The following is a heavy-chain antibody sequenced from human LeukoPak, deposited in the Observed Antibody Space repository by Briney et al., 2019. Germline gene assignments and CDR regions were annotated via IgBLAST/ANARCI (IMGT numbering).Heavy chain of an antibody. Sequence: PGGSLRLSCAASGFTFSSYSMNWVRQAPGKGLEWVSYISSSSSTIYYADSVKGRFTISRDNAKNSLYLQMNSLRAEDTALYYCAKDNDAHYYDSSGQIDYWGQGTLVTVSS. CDR2: ISSSSSTI. CDR3: AKDNDAHYYDSSGQIDY. D-gene: IGHD3-22*01. CDR1: GFTFSSYS. V-gene: IGHV3-48*04. J-gene: IGHJ4*02.